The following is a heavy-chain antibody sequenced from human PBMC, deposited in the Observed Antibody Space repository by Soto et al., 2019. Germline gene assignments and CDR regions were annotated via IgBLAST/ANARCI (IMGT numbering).Heavy chain of an antibody. CDR3: ARAPYDFWSGYSNDAFDI. CDR1: GYTFTSYA. CDR2: MNPNSGNT. D-gene: IGHD3-3*01. Sequence: GASVKVSCKASGYTFTSYAMHWVRQAPGQRLEWMGWMNPNSGNTGYSQKFQGRVTITRNTSISTAYMELSSLRSEDTAVYYCARAPYDFWSGYSNDAFDIWGQGTMVTVSS. J-gene: IGHJ3*02. V-gene: IGHV1-8*03.